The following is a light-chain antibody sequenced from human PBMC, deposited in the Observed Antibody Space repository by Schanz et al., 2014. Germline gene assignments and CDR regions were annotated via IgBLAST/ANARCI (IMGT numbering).Light chain of an antibody. Sequence: EIVLTQSPDTLSLSPGERATVSCRASQSVSSNYLAWYQQKPGQAPRLLIYGTSIRATGIPDRFSGSGSGTDFTLTISSLEPEDFAVYYCQQRNNWPLTFGQGTRLEIK. V-gene: IGKV3D-20*02. CDR1: QSVSSNY. CDR3: QQRNNWPLT. CDR2: GTS. J-gene: IGKJ5*01.